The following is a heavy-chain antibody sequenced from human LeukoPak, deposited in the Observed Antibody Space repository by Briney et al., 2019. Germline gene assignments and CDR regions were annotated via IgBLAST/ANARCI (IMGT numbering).Heavy chain of an antibody. V-gene: IGHV1-18*01. CDR1: GYTFTSYG. CDR3: ARVQWELQFFDY. CDR2: ISAYNGNT. D-gene: IGHD1-26*01. J-gene: IGHJ4*02. Sequence: ASVKVSCKASGYTFTSYGISWVRQVPGLGLEWMGWISAYNGNTNYAQKLQGRVTMTTDTSTSTAYMELRSLRSDDTAVYYCARVQWELQFFDYWGQGTLVTVSS.